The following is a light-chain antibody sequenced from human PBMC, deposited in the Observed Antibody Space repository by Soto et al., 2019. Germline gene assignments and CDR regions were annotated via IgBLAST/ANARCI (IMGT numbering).Light chain of an antibody. V-gene: IGKV3-15*01. J-gene: IGKJ4*01. CDR1: QSVSSN. CDR2: ATS. Sequence: EIVMPQSPATLSVSPGERATLSCRASQSVSSNLAWYQQKPGQAPRLLIYATSTRATGIPARFSGSGSGTEFTLTISSLQSEDFADYYCQQYNNWPLTFGGGTKVEIK. CDR3: QQYNNWPLT.